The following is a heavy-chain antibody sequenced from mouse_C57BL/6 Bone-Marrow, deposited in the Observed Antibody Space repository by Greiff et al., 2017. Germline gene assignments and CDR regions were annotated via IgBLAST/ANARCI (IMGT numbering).Heavy chain of an antibody. Sequence: EVMLVEPVAELVRPGASVKLSCTASGYNIKNTYMHWVKQRPEQGLEWIGRIDPANGSTKYAPKFQGKATITADTSSNTAYLQLSSLTTEDTAIYYCASRGYYGYVYFDFGYRGNALTVTA. D-gene: IGHD2-2*01. CDR1: GYNIKNTY. J-gene: IGHJ2*01. V-gene: IGHV14-3*01. CDR3: ASRGYYGYVYFDF. CDR2: IDPANGST.